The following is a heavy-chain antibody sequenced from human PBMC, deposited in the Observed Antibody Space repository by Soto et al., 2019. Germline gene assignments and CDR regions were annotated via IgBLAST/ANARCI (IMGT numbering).Heavy chain of an antibody. CDR3: ARQYSGYANPFGY. CDR2: IKQDGSEK. D-gene: IGHD5-12*01. V-gene: IGHV3-7*04. CDR1: GFTFSSYW. Sequence: GGSLRLSCAASGFTFSSYWMSGVRQAPGKGLEWVANIKQDGSEKYYVDSVKGRFTISRDNAKNSLYLQMNSLRAEDTAVYYCARQYSGYANPFGYWGQGTLVTVSS. J-gene: IGHJ4*02.